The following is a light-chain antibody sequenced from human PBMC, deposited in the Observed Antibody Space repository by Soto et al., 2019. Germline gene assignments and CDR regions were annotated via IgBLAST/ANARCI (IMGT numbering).Light chain of an antibody. Sequence: QSALTQPPSAAGSPGQSVTISCTGTSSDIGGYNYVSWYQQHPGKAPKLIIYEVSKRPSGVPDRFSGSKSGNTASLTVSGLQAEDEADYYCTSYAGRNNLVLAGGTQVTVL. CDR1: SSDIGGYNY. CDR3: TSYAGRNNLV. V-gene: IGLV2-8*01. CDR2: EVS. J-gene: IGLJ3*02.